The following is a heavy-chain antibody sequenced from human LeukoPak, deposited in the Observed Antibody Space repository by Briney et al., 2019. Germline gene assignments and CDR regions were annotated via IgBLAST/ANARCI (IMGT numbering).Heavy chain of an antibody. Sequence: PGGSLRLSCAASGFTFSSYGMHWVRQAPGKGLEWVAVISYDGSNKYYADSVKGRFTISRDNSKNTLYLQMNSLRAEDTAVYYCARNRRVVVPAATDYWGQGTLVTVSS. J-gene: IGHJ4*02. V-gene: IGHV3-30*03. CDR2: ISYDGSNK. CDR1: GFTFSSYG. D-gene: IGHD2-2*01. CDR3: ARNRRVVVPAATDY.